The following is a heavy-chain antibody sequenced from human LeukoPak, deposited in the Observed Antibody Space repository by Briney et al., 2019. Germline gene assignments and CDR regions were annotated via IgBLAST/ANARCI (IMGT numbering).Heavy chain of an antibody. CDR1: GFTVSSNY. J-gene: IGHJ4*02. CDR3: ARVSYYDSSGYYFLSYVDY. Sequence: GGSLRLSCAASGFTVSSNYMSWVRQAPGKGLEWVSVIYSGGSTYYADSVRGRFTISRDDSKNTLYLQMNSLGAEDTAVYYCARVSYYDSSGYYFLSYVDYWGQGTLVTVSS. CDR2: IYSGGST. D-gene: IGHD3-22*01. V-gene: IGHV3-53*01.